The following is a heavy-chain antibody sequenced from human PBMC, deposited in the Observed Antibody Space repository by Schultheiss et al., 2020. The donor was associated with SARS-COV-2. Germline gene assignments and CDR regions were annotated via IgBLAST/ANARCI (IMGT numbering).Heavy chain of an antibody. CDR3: ARHGDLPGSLFDY. CDR1: GGTFSGYY. Sequence: SQTLSLTCAVYGGTFSGYYWSWIRQPPGKGLEWVGEINHSVSTNDNTSLKSRVTISVDTSTNQFSLKLTSVTAADTAMYYCARHGDLPGSLFDYWGQGTLVTVSS. D-gene: IGHD7-27*01. V-gene: IGHV4-34*01. J-gene: IGHJ4*02. CDR2: INHSVST.